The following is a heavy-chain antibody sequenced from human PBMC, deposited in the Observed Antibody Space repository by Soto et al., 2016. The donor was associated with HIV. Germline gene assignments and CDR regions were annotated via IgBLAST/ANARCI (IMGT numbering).Heavy chain of an antibody. CDR3: VSYGY. J-gene: IGHJ4*02. CDR2: INPNSGGT. CDR1: GYTFTDYY. Sequence: QVQLVQSGAEVKKPGASVKVSCKASGYTFTDYYMHWVRQAPGQGLEWMGWINPNSGGTKYAQNLQGRVTMTRNTSISTAYMEVTSLRADDTAVYYCVSYGYWGQGTLVTVSS. D-gene: IGHD3-16*01. V-gene: IGHV1-2*02.